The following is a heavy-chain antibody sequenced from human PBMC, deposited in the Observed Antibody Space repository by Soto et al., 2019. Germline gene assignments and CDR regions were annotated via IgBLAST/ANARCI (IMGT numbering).Heavy chain of an antibody. V-gene: IGHV1-69*01. D-gene: IGHD3-10*01. CDR3: SRVTSMVRGVIDNWFDP. J-gene: IGHJ5*02. CDR1: GGTFSSYA. Sequence: VPLVQSGAEVKKPGSSVPVSCKASGGTFSSYAIHWVRQAPGQGLEWMGGIIPMYGPAKYAQRFQGRVTITADESTTPVYMELTSLTSQDTAVSYCSRVTSMVRGVIDNWFDPWGHGTLVTVSS. CDR2: IIPMYGPA.